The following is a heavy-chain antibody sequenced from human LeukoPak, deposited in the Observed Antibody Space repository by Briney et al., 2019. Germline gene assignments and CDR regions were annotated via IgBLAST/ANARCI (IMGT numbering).Heavy chain of an antibody. D-gene: IGHD6-13*01. Sequence: GGSLRLSCKGSGYSFTSYWIGWVRQMPGKGLEWMGIIYPGDSDTRYSPSFQGQVTISADKSISTAYPQWSSLKASDTAMYYCATPARYSSSFDYWGRGTLVTVSS. J-gene: IGHJ4*02. CDR2: IYPGDSDT. CDR3: ATPARYSSSFDY. CDR1: GYSFTSYW. V-gene: IGHV5-51*01.